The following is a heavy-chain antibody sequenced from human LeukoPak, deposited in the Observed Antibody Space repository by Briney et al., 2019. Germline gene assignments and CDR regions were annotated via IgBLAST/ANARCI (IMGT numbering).Heavy chain of an antibody. CDR2: IYYSGST. CDR1: GGSISSYY. D-gene: IGHD1-26*01. J-gene: IGHJ4*02. CDR3: ARGIVGATWYYFDY. Sequence: SETLSLTCTVSGGSISSYYWSWIRQPPGKGLAWIGYIYYSGSTNYNPSLKSRVTISVDTSKNQFSLRLSSVTAADTAVYYCARGIVGATWYYFDYWGQGTLVTVSS. V-gene: IGHV4-59*01.